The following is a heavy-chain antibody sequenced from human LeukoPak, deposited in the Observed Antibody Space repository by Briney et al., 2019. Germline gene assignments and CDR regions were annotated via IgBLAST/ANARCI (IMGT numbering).Heavy chain of an antibody. J-gene: IGHJ4*02. V-gene: IGHV5-51*01. CDR2: IYPGDSDT. CDR1: GYTFSSYW. D-gene: IGHD3-9*01. CDR3: ARRGGGKYYDILTGRHFDY. Sequence: GESLKISCKGSGYTFSSYWIGWVRQMPGKGLEWMGIIYPGDSDTKYSPSFQGQVTISVDKSISTAYLQWGGLKASDTAMYYCARRGGGKYYDILTGRHFDYWGQGTLVTVSS.